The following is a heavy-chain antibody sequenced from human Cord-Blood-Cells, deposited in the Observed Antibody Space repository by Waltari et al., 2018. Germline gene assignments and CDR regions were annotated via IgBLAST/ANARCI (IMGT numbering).Heavy chain of an antibody. CDR2: IWYDGSNK. J-gene: IGHJ4*02. CDR1: GFTFSSYG. V-gene: IGHV3-33*01. Sequence: QVQLVESGGGVVQPGRSLRLSCAASGFTFSSYGMHWVRQAPGKGLEWVAVIWYDGSNKYYADSVKGRFTISRDNSKNTLYLQMNSLRAEDTAVYYCAREGVLRRYFDYWGQGTLVTVSS. CDR3: AREGVLRRYFDY. D-gene: IGHD3-3*01.